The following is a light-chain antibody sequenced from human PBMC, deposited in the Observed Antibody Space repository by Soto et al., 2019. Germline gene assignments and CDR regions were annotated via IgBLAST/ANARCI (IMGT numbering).Light chain of an antibody. V-gene: IGKV1-12*01. CDR3: KQTNSLTVY. CDR2: ATS. Sequence: MHMTQSPSSVSASVGYRVTITFGASHGCCGCVSMYRQKPCKVPKLLIYATSSLHSGVPSRFRRSGSGTDFTLSIRSLQPEDFETSSFKQTNSLTVYFGTGSXVDLK. CDR1: HGCCGC. J-gene: IGKJ3*01.